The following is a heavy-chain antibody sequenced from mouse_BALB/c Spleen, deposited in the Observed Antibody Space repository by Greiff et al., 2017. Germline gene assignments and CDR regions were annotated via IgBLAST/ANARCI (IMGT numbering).Heavy chain of an antibody. CDR1: GYTFTDYA. CDR2: ISTYYGDA. J-gene: IGHJ2*01. Sequence: QVQLQQSGAELVRPGVSVKISCKGSGYTFTDYAMHWVKQSHAKSLEWIGVISTYYGDASYNQKFKGKATMTVDKSSSTAYMELARLTSEDSAIYYCARGGLRSSYNFDYWGQGTTLTVSS. V-gene: IGHV1S137*01. CDR3: ARGGLRSSYNFDY. D-gene: IGHD1-1*01.